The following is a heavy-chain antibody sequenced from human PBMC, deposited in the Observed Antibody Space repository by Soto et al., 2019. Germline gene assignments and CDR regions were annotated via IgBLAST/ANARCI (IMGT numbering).Heavy chain of an antibody. CDR1: GFPFSSYA. CDR2: ISGSGGST. J-gene: IGHJ4*02. CDR3: AKDRIESIYRSSTSCYTLDY. V-gene: IGHV3-23*01. D-gene: IGHD2-2*02. Sequence: PGGSLRLSCAASGFPFSSYAMSWVRQAPGKGLEWVSAISGSGGSTYYADSVKGRFTISRDNSKNTLYLQMNSLRAEDTAVYYCAKDRIESIYRSSTSCYTLDYWGQGTLVTVSS.